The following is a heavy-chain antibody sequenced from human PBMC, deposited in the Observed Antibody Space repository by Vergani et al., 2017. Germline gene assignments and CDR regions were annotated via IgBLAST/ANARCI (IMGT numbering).Heavy chain of an antibody. CDR2: INHSGST. CDR3: ARGYYYDSSSYYYLDS. J-gene: IGHJ4*02. Sequence: QVQLQQWGAGLLKPSETLSLTCAVYGGSFSGYYWSWIRQPPGKGLEWIGEINHSGSTNYNPTLKSRVTISVDTSKNQFTLKLSSVTAADTAVYYCARGYYYDSSSYYYLDSWGQGTLVTVSS. CDR1: GGSFSGYY. V-gene: IGHV4-34*01. D-gene: IGHD3-22*01.